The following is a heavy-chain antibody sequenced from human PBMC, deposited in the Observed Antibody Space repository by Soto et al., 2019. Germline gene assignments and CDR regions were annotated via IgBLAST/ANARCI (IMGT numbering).Heavy chain of an antibody. J-gene: IGHJ6*02. CDR1: GYSFTSYW. CDR3: ARFHQNIVLARGGYYYYGMDV. Sequence: PWEALKISCNGSGYSFTSYWIGWVRQMPGKGLEWMGIIYPGDSDTRYSPTFKGQVTITADKSISTAYLQWSSLKASDTAMYYCARFHQNIVLARGGYYYYGMDVWGQGTTVTVSS. D-gene: IGHD2-2*01. CDR2: IYPGDSDT. V-gene: IGHV5-51*01.